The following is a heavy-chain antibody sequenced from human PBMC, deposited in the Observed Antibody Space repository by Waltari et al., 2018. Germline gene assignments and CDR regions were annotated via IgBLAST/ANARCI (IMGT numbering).Heavy chain of an antibody. CDR2: IRKDGSEK. Sequence: EVQLMESGGGLVQPGGSLRLSCAASGFTFSNSWMNWVRQAPGKGLEWVANIRKDGSEKYYVDSVEGRFTISRDNAKNSLYLQMNSLRAEDTAVYYCATDRGGSYWGHGTLVTVSS. CDR3: ATDRGGSY. J-gene: IGHJ4*01. CDR1: GFTFSNSW. D-gene: IGHD3-10*01. V-gene: IGHV3-7*01.